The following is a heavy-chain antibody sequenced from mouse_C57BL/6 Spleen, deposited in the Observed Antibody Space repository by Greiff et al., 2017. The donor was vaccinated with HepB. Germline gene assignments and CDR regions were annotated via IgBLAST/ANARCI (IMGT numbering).Heavy chain of an antibody. CDR2: IYPSDSET. D-gene: IGHD2-2*01. CDR3: ARSDYYGYDDYFDD. CDR1: GYTFTSYW. Sequence: QVQLQQPGAELVRPGSSVKLSCKASGYTFTSYWMDWVKQRPGQGLEWIGNIYPSDSETHYNQKFKDKATLTVDKSSSTAYMQLSSLTSEDSAVYYCARSDYYGYDDYFDDWGQGTTLTVSS. J-gene: IGHJ2*01. V-gene: IGHV1-61*01.